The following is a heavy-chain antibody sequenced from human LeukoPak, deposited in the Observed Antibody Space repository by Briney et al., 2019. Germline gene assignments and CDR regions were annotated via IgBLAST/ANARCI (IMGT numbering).Heavy chain of an antibody. V-gene: IGHV4-59*08. CDR2: IYYSGST. D-gene: IGHD4-17*01. Sequence: PSETLSLTCTVSGGSISSYYWSWIRQPPGKGLEWIGYIYYSGSTNYNPSLKSRVTISVDTSKNQFSLKLSSVTAADTAVYYCVGGLSDYGNWFDPWGQGTLVTVSS. J-gene: IGHJ5*02. CDR1: GGSISSYY. CDR3: VGGLSDYGNWFDP.